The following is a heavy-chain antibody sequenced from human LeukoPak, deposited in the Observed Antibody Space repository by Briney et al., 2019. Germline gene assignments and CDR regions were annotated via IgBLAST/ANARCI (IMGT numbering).Heavy chain of an antibody. CDR3: ARGYDKPDY. Sequence: GGSLRLSCAASGFTFGSYGMHWVRQAPGKGPEWVAVIWYDGSNIYYADSVKGRFTISRDNSKNTLFPQMNSLRAEDTAVYYCARGYDKPDYWGQGTLVTVSS. D-gene: IGHD3-3*01. J-gene: IGHJ4*01. V-gene: IGHV3-33*01. CDR1: GFTFGSYG. CDR2: IWYDGSNI.